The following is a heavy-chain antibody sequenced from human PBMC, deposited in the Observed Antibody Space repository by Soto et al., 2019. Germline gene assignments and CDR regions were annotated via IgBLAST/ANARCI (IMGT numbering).Heavy chain of an antibody. D-gene: IGHD5-12*01. CDR2: IKSKTAGGTT. CDR3: TTVLRGGYDVRLDV. V-gene: IGHV3-15*07. Sequence: EVQLVESGGGLVKPGGSLRLSCAASGFTFNNAWMNWVRQATGKGLAWVGRIKSKTAGGTTDYAAPVKGRFTISRDDSRNTVYLQMNSLSTEDAAVYYWTTVLRGGYDVRLDVWCQGTKVTVSS. J-gene: IGHJ6*02. CDR1: GFTFNNAW.